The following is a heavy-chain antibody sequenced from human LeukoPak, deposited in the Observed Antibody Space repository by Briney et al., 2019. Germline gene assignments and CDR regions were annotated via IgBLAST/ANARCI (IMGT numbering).Heavy chain of an antibody. Sequence: GGSLRLSCAASGLSFSSHAFSWVRQAPGKGLEWVAVIWYDGSNKYYADSVKGRFTISRDNSKNTLYLQMNSLRAEDTAVYYCARDLGSSWYYFDYWGQGTLVTVSS. V-gene: IGHV3-33*08. D-gene: IGHD6-13*01. CDR1: GLSFSSHA. CDR2: IWYDGSNK. CDR3: ARDLGSSWYYFDY. J-gene: IGHJ4*02.